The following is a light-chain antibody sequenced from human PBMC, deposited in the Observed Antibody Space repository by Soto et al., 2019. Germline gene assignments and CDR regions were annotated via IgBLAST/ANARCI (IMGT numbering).Light chain of an antibody. CDR1: QSLSSW. V-gene: IGKV1-5*01. CDR3: QQYKIFYS. CDR2: DAS. J-gene: IGKJ2*03. Sequence: DIQMTQSPSTLSASVGDRVTITCRASQSLSSWLAWYQQKPGKAPKLLIYDASSLESGVPSRFSGSGSGTEFTLTISSLQPDDFATYYCQQYKIFYSFAQGTKLEIK.